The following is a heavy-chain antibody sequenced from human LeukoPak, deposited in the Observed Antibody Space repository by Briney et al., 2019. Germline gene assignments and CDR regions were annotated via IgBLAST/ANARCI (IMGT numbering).Heavy chain of an antibody. CDR1: GFTFSSYE. CDR2: ISSSGSTI. Sequence: GGSLRLSCGASGFTFSSYEMNWVRQAPGKGLEWVSYISSSGSTIYYADSVKGRFTISRDNAKNSLYLQMNSLRAEDTAVYYCARDDRDGYNWAWFDYWGQGTLVTASS. CDR3: ARDDRDGYNWAWFDY. V-gene: IGHV3-48*03. J-gene: IGHJ4*02. D-gene: IGHD5-24*01.